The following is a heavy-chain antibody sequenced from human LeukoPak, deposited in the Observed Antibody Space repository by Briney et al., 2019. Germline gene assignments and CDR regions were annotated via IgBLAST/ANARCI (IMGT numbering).Heavy chain of an antibody. V-gene: IGHV3-30*14. CDR2: ISYDGRQK. J-gene: IGHJ4*02. CDR1: GFTFSTYA. Sequence: GGSLRPSCAASGFTFSTYAMHWVRQAPGKGLEWVAVISYDGRQKYYADSVKGRFTISRDNSKNTLFLQMNSLRDEDTAVYYCTRVYLERLTAGYFDHWGQGTLVTVSP. D-gene: IGHD2-8*01. CDR3: TRVYLERLTAGYFDH.